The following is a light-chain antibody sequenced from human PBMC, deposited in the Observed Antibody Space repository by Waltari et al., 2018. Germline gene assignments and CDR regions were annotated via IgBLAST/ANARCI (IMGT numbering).Light chain of an antibody. V-gene: IGKV1-17*03. CDR3: LQHNSYPYT. J-gene: IGKJ2*01. Sequence: DIQMTQSPSTLSASVGDRVTITCRASQGITNYLAWFQQVPGKVPKRLIYAASSLQSGFPSRFSGSGSGTEFTLTINGLQPEDFATYYCLQHNSYPYTFGQGTKLEIK. CDR2: AAS. CDR1: QGITNY.